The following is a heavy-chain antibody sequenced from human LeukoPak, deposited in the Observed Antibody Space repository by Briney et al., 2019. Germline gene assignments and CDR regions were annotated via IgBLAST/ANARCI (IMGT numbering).Heavy chain of an antibody. D-gene: IGHD3-10*02. CDR3: ARSGPPMSYYYYGMDV. J-gene: IGHJ6*02. CDR1: GGSISSYY. CDR2: IYYSGST. Sequence: PSETLSLTCTVPGGSISSYYWSWIPQPPGKGLEWIGYIYYSGSTNYNPSLKSRVTISVDTSKNQFSLKLSSVTAADTAVYYCARSGPPMSYYYYGMDVWGQGTTVTVSS. V-gene: IGHV4-59*01.